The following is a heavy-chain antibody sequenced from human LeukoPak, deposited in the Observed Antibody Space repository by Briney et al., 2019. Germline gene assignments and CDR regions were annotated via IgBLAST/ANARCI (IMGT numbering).Heavy chain of an antibody. CDR1: GASIRSHY. CDR2: IYHSGST. J-gene: IGHJ4*02. D-gene: IGHD3-10*01. Sequence: SETLSLTCTVSGASIRSHYWNWIRQPPGKGLEWIGYIYHSGSTNYNPSLKSRVTISIDTSKNQFSLKLSSVTAADTAVYYCARGSGLYWGQGTLVTVSS. CDR3: ARGSGLY. V-gene: IGHV4-59*11.